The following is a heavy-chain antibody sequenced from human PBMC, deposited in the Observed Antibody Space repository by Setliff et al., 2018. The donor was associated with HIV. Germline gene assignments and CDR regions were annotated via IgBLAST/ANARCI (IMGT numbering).Heavy chain of an antibody. J-gene: IGHJ3*02. D-gene: IGHD3-9*01. V-gene: IGHV5-51*01. CDR1: GYSFTSYW. Sequence: GESLKISCKGPGYSFTSYWIGWVRQMPGKGLEWMGIIYPGDSDTRYSPSFQGQVTISADKSISTAYLQWSSLKASDTAMYYCARQGDYHILTGYYSGPHDAFDIWGQGTMVTVSS. CDR3: ARQGDYHILTGYYSGPHDAFDI. CDR2: IYPGDSDT.